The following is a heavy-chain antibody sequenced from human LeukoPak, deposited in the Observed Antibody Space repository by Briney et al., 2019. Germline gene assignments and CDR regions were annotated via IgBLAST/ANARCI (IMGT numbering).Heavy chain of an antibody. J-gene: IGHJ4*02. CDR3: ARSFGYSYGFDY. D-gene: IGHD5-18*01. V-gene: IGHV3-74*01. CDR2: INNNGDST. CDR1: GFTFSSYW. Sequence: GGSLRLSCAASGFTFSSYWMHWVRQAPGKGLVWVSHINNNGDSTNYADSVKGRLTISRDNAKNTLYLQMNSLRAEDTAVYYCARSFGYSYGFDYWGRGTLVTVSS.